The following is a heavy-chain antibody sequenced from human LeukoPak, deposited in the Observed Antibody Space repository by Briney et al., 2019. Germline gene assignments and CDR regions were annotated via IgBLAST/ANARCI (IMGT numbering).Heavy chain of an antibody. V-gene: IGHV4-34*01. CDR3: PGRPRHVAVPAAVGRWFDP. D-gene: IGHD2-2*01. CDR1: GGSLSDYL. Sequence: SQTLSFTSPVYGGSLSDYLWGWIRQPPENVLEWNGEIKHSGLTKNNPCLRSRFTISGEKSKNQFSLKRRSGTAAEPAGYYWPGRPRHVAVPAAVGRWFDPWGQGTLVTVSS. J-gene: IGHJ5*02. CDR2: IKHSGLT.